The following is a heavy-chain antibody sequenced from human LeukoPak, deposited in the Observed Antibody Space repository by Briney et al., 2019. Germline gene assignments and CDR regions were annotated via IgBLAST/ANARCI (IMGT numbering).Heavy chain of an antibody. V-gene: IGHV4-34*01. CDR2: INHSGST. J-gene: IGHJ4*02. Sequence: SETLSLTCAVYGGSFSGYYWSWIRQPPGKGLEWIGEINHSGSTNYNPSLKSRVTISVDTSKNQFSLKLSSVTAADTAVYYCARVYSSSWFDYWGQGTLVTASS. CDR3: ARVYSSSWFDY. D-gene: IGHD6-13*01. CDR1: GGSFSGYY.